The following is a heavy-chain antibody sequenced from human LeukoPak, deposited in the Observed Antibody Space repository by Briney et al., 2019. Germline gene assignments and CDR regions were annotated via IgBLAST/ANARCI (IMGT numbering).Heavy chain of an antibody. Sequence: ASVKVSCKTSGYTFSSYGLSWLRQAPGQGLEWMGWVSTRNVDAIYAQHLQGRVTITTDAPTSTAYMDLRSLTLDDTAIYYRARDLKTSPGLSGDYFDYWGQGSLVTVSS. CDR3: ARDLKTSPGLSGDYFDY. J-gene: IGHJ4*02. CDR2: VSTRNVDA. D-gene: IGHD2-15*01. CDR1: GYTFSSYG. V-gene: IGHV1-18*01.